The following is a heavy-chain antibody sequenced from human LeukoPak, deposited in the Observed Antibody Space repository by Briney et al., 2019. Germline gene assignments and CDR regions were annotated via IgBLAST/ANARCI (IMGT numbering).Heavy chain of an antibody. CDR1: DGSIGSSSYY. CDR3: ARGQGGIVVVPAGLWFDP. J-gene: IGHJ5*02. Sequence: SETLSLTCSVSDGSIGSSSYYWGWIRQPPGKGLEWIGNIYYSGSTSYNPSLKSRVTISVDTSKNQFSLKLSSVTAADTAVYYCARGQGGIVVVPAGLWFDPWGQGTLVTVSS. V-gene: IGHV4-39*07. CDR2: IYYSGST. D-gene: IGHD2-2*01.